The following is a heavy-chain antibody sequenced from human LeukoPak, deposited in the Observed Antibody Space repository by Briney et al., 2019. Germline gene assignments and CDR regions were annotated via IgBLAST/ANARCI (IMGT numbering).Heavy chain of an antibody. CDR2: IYYSGTT. J-gene: IGHJ4*02. Sequence: SETLSLTCTVSGGALSSYYWSWIRQPPGKGLEWIGYIYYSGTTNYNPSLKSRVTMSVDTSKNQFSLKLTSVTAADTAVYYCARGATINSLIFDYWGLGTLVTVSS. D-gene: IGHD1-26*01. CDR1: GGALSSYY. CDR3: ARGATINSLIFDY. V-gene: IGHV4-59*12.